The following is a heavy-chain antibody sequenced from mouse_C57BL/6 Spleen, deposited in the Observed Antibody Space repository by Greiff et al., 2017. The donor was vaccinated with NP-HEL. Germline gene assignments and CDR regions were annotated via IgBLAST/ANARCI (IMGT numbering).Heavy chain of an antibody. Sequence: QVQLQQPGAELVKPGASVKMSCKASGYTFTSYWITWVKQRPGQGLEWIGDIYPGSGSTNYNEKFKSKATLTVDTSSSTAYMQLSSLTSEDSGVYYCARSGRDYGDWFAYWGQGTLVTVAA. CDR3: ARSGRDYGDWFAY. CDR1: GYTFTSYW. J-gene: IGHJ3*01. CDR2: IYPGSGST. V-gene: IGHV1-55*01. D-gene: IGHD2-4*01.